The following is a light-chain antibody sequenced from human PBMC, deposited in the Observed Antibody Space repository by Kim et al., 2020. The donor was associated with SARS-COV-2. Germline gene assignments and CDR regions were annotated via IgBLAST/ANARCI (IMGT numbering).Light chain of an antibody. J-gene: IGLJ3*02. CDR3: SAWGDSLNGPV. V-gene: IGLV1-44*01. CDR1: RANVGSNT. CDR2: SND. Sequence: GAGVTIVWFGSRANVGSNTINRYQQFPGRAPKLLIFSNDQGPSGVPARFSGSKSGTSASLAISWRRDDDEADYYCSAWGDSLNGPVFGGGTQLTVL.